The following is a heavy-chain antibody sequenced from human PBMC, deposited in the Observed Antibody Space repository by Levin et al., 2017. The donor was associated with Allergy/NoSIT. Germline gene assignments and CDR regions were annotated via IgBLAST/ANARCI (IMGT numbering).Heavy chain of an antibody. CDR1: GFTFSSYA. V-gene: IGHV3-23*01. J-gene: IGHJ3*01. CDR2: ISSTGVTT. D-gene: IGHD2-2*01. Sequence: ETLSLTCAASGFTFSSYAMSWVRQAPGKGLEWVSAISSTGVTTYYADSVEGRFTISRDNSKNTLYLQMNGLRAEDTAVYYCAKDPAAHLALSAFDFWGQGTMVTVSS. CDR3: AKDPAAHLALSAFDF.